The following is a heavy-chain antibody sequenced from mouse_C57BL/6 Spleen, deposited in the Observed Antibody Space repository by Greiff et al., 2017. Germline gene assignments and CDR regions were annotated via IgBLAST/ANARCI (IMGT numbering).Heavy chain of an antibody. CDR1: GYAFSSYW. V-gene: IGHV1-80*01. J-gene: IGHJ3*01. D-gene: IGHD1-1*01. CDR3: ARGAYYYGSSQFAY. CDR2: IYPGDGDT. Sequence: QVQLKESGAELVKPGASVKISCKASGYAFSSYWMNWVKQRPGKGLEWIGQIYPGDGDTNYNGKFKGKATLTADKSSSTAYMQLSSLTSEDSAVYFCARGAYYYGSSQFAYWGQGTLVTVSA.